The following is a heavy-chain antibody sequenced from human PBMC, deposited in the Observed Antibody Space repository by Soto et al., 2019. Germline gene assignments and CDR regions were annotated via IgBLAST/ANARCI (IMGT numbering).Heavy chain of an antibody. CDR3: AKDGGTNNWNIIDGFWPEF. V-gene: IGHV3-23*01. D-gene: IGHD1-20*01. Sequence: PGGSLSLSCAASGFPFSSYSMSWVRQAPGKGLEWVSAISGSGGSTYYADSVKGRFTISRDNSKNTLYLQMNSLRAEDTAVYYCAKDGGTNNWNIIDGFWPEFRGQGTLVTVSS. CDR2: ISGSGGST. CDR1: GFPFSSYS. J-gene: IGHJ4*02.